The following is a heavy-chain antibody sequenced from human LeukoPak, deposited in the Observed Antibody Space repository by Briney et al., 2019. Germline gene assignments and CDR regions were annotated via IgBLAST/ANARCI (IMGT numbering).Heavy chain of an antibody. V-gene: IGHV1-69*13. CDR3: ASNCGYSYGSPGQGENWFDP. J-gene: IGHJ5*02. CDR2: IIPIFGTA. Sequence: SVKVSCKASGGTFSSYAISWVRQAPGQGLEWMGGIIPIFGTANYAQKFQGRVTITADESTSTAYMELSSLRSEDTAVYYCASNCGYSYGSPGQGENWFDPWGQGTLVTVPS. CDR1: GGTFSSYA. D-gene: IGHD5-18*01.